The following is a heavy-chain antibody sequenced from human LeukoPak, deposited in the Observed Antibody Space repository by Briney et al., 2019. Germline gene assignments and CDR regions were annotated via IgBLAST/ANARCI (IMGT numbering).Heavy chain of an antibody. D-gene: IGHD3-16*01. CDR1: GYIFTGYY. V-gene: IGHV1-2*02. CDR3: ARVRYRLAETYIDY. CDR2: INPNSGDT. Sequence: ASVKVSCKASGYIFTGYYMHWVRQAPGQGLEWMGWINPNSGDTNYAQKFQGRVTMARDTSISTAYMELSRLRSDDTAVYYCARVRYRLAETYIDYWGQGTLVTVSS. J-gene: IGHJ4*02.